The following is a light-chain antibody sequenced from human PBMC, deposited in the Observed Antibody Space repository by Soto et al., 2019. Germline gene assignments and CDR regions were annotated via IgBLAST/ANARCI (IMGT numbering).Light chain of an antibody. CDR1: QSVSNN. J-gene: IGKJ1*01. CDR2: DAS. Sequence: EIVMTQSPATLSVSPGERATLSCRASQSVSNNLAWYQQKPGQAPRLLIHDASTRAAGIPARFSGSGSGTEFTRTISSLQSEDFAVYYCKQYNNWRTFGQGTKVEIK. CDR3: KQYNNWRT. V-gene: IGKV3-15*01.